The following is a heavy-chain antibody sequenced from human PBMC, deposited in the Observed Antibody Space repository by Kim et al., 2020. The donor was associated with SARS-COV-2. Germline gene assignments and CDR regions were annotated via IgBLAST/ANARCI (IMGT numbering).Heavy chain of an antibody. V-gene: IGHV1-46*01. J-gene: IGHJ4*02. CDR2: GGST. CDR3: ARDGWLDY. D-gene: IGHD2-15*01. Sequence: GGSTPYAQKFQGRLTMTSDTSTSTVYMELSSLRSEETAVYYCARDGWLDYWGQGTLVTVSS.